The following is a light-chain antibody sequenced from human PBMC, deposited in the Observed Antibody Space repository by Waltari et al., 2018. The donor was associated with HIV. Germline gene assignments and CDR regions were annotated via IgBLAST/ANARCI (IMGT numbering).Light chain of an antibody. CDR3: QSFDSGRTAVV. J-gene: IGLJ2*01. CDR1: SSNLGAGFD. CDR2: TNK. Sequence: QSVLTQPPSVSGAPGQRVSISCTGSSSNLGAGFDAQWYQQLPGAAPRLLIYTNKARPSGVPGRFSGSRSGTSAALAITGLQADDEADYYCQSFDSGRTAVVFGGGTKLTVL. V-gene: IGLV1-40*01.